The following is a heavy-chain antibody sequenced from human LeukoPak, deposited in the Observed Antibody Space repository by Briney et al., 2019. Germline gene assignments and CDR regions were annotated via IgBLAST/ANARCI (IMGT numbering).Heavy chain of an antibody. CDR2: ISYDGSNY. V-gene: IGHV3-30*18. Sequence: RGSLRLSCAASGFTFSSYDMHWVRQAPGKGLEWVALISYDGSNYHYADSVKGRFTVSRDNSKNTLYLQMNSLRPEDTAVYYCAQDACGGSCYSFDSWGQGTLVTVSS. CDR1: GFTFSSYD. J-gene: IGHJ4*02. D-gene: IGHD2-15*01. CDR3: AQDACGGSCYSFDS.